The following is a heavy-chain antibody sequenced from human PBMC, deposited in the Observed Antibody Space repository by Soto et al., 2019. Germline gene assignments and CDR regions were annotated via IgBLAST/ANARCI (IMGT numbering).Heavy chain of an antibody. J-gene: IGHJ6*03. CDR2: IWYDGSNK. D-gene: IGHD2-2*01. CDR3: ARDSLYCSSTSCYPYYYYMDV. Sequence: PGGSLRLSCAASGFTFSSYGMHWVRQAPGKGLEWVAVIWYDGSNKYYADSVKGRFTISRDNSKNTLYLQMNSLRAEDTAVYYCARDSLYCSSTSCYPYYYYMDVWGKGTTVTVSS. V-gene: IGHV3-33*01. CDR1: GFTFSSYG.